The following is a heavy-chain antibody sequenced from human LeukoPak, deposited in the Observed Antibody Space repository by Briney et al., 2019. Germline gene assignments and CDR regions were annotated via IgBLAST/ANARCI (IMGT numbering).Heavy chain of an antibody. J-gene: IGHJ6*02. CDR3: ARDIVATITPYYYYYGMDV. CDR2: ISSSSSYI. V-gene: IGHV3-21*01. D-gene: IGHD5-12*01. Sequence: GGSLRLSCAASGFTFSSYSMNWVRQVPGKGLEWVSSISSSSSYIYYADSVKGLFTISRDNAKNSLYLQMNSLRAEDTAVYYCARDIVATITPYYYYYGMDVWGQGTTVTVSS. CDR1: GFTFSSYS.